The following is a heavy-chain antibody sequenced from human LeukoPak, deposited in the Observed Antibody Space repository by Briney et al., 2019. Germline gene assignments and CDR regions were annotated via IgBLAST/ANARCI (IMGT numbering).Heavy chain of an antibody. D-gene: IGHD2-2*01. J-gene: IGHJ4*02. CDR2: TRYDGSSK. V-gene: IGHV3-30*02. Sequence: GGSLRLSCAASGFTFSLYAMHWVRQAPGKGLEWVAFTRYDGSSKNYADSVKGRFIISRDNSRNTLYLQMNSLVPEDTAIYYCAKDYSFPAIDYWGQGTLVTVSS. CDR1: GFTFSLYA. CDR3: AKDYSFPAIDY.